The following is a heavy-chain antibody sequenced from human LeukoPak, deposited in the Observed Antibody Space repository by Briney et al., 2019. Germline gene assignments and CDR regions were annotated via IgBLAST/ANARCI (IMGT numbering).Heavy chain of an antibody. J-gene: IGHJ4*02. D-gene: IGHD2-2*01. V-gene: IGHV1-2*02. Sequence: ASVKVSCKASGYTFTGYYMHWGRQAPGQGLEWRGWINPNSGGTNYAQKFQGRVTMTRDTSISTAYMELSRLRSDDTAVYYCARVATVSRTSEWHYWGQGTLVTVSS. CDR2: INPNSGGT. CDR3: ARVATVSRTSEWHY. CDR1: GYTFTGYY.